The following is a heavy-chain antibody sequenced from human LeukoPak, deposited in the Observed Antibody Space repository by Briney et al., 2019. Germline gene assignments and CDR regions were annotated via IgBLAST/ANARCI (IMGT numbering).Heavy chain of an antibody. D-gene: IGHD6-19*01. CDR1: GLTFSSYG. V-gene: IGHV3-30*02. J-gene: IGHJ4*02. CDR2: IRYDGGNK. Sequence: PGGSLRLSCAASGLTFSSYGMHWVRQAPGKGLEWVAFIRYDGGNKYYADSVKGRFTISRDNSKNTLYLQMNSLRAEDTAVYYCAKDRRLVHDYWGQGTLVTVSS. CDR3: AKDRRLVHDY.